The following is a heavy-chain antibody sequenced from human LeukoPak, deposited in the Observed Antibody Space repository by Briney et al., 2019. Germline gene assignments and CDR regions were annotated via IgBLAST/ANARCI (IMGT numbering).Heavy chain of an antibody. CDR2: ISGSGGST. Sequence: GGSLRLSCAASGFTFSSYAMSWVRQAPGKGLEWVSGISGSGGSTYYAESVKGRFTISRDNSKDTLYLQMNSLRAEDTAVYYCAKAGESSTYYFDYWGQGTLVTVSS. D-gene: IGHD1-26*01. V-gene: IGHV3-23*01. CDR3: AKAGESSTYYFDY. CDR1: GFTFSSYA. J-gene: IGHJ4*02.